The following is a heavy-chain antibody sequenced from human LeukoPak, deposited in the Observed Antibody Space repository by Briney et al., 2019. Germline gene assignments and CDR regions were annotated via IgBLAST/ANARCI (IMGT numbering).Heavy chain of an antibody. CDR1: GGSISSYY. J-gene: IGHJ5*02. Sequence: PSETLSLTWTVSGGSISSYYWSWIRQPPGKGLEWIGYIYYSGSTNYNPSLKSRVTISVDTSKNQFSLKLSSVTAADTAVYYCAREGGSGWAPDPWGQGTLVTVSS. D-gene: IGHD6-19*01. CDR3: AREGGSGWAPDP. V-gene: IGHV4-59*01. CDR2: IYYSGST.